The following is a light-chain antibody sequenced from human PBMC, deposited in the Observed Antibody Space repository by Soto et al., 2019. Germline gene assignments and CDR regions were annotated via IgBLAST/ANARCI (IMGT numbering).Light chain of an antibody. CDR2: LNSDGSH. J-gene: IGLJ2*01. CDR1: SGHSNYA. V-gene: IGLV4-69*01. Sequence: QLVLTQSPSASASLGASVKLTCTLSSGHSNYAIAWHQQQPEKGPRYLMKLNSDGSHSKGDGIPDRFSGSSSGAERYLTISSLQSEDEDDYYCQTWGTGIHVVFGGGTKLTVL. CDR3: QTWGTGIHVV.